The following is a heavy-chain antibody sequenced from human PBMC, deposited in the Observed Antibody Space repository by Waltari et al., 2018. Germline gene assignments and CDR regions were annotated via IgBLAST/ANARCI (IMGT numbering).Heavy chain of an antibody. V-gene: IGHV4-38-2*01. CDR2: IYHSGST. CDR1: GYSISSGYY. Sequence: QVQLQESGPGLVKPSETLSLTCAVSGYSISSGYYWGWIRQPPGKGLEWIGSIYHSGSTCSHPSLNGRVTISVETSKNQFALKLSSVTAADTAVYYCARQTKGRGSSSRGIGFDPWGQGTLVTVSS. D-gene: IGHD6-6*01. CDR3: ARQTKGRGSSSRGIGFDP. J-gene: IGHJ5*02.